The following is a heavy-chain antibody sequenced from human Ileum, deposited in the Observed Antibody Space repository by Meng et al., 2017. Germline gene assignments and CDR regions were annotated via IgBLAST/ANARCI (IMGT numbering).Heavy chain of an antibody. J-gene: IGHJ4*02. V-gene: IGHV3-74*01. Sequence: EARLVESRGGLVQPGGYLRLSCAASGLAFSSLWMHWVRQAPGKGLVWCSRIDTDGIGTTYADSVKGRFTISRDNAKNTLYLQMNSLRDEDTAVYYCVRLGGSSPVDYWGQGILVTVSS. CDR1: GLAFSSLW. CDR3: VRLGGSSPVDY. D-gene: IGHD6-6*01. CDR2: IDTDGIGT.